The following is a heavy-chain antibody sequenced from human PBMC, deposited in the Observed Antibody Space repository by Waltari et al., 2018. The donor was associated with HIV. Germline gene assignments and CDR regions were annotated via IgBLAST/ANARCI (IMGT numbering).Heavy chain of an antibody. V-gene: IGHV4-4*07. CDR3: ARANSSTSRYSAFDM. J-gene: IGHJ3*02. CDR1: GGSTSSFY. D-gene: IGHD2-2*02. CDR2: FYSSGNS. Sequence: QVQLQESGPGLVKPSETLSLTCTVPGGSTSSFYRSWVRQPAGKGLEWIGRFYSSGNSNYNPSLKSRVTLSLDTSKNQFSLNLSSVTAADTAVYYCARANSSTSRYSAFDMWGQGTVVTVSS.